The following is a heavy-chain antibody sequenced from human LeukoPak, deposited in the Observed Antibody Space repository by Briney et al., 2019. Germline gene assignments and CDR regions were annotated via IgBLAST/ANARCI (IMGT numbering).Heavy chain of an antibody. CDR3: ARVFWSATSYYFEY. D-gene: IGHD3-3*01. J-gene: IGHJ4*02. Sequence: PGGSLRLSRAVSEFTFSRYWMSWVRQAPGKGLDWVATIKQDGSEKYYVDSVEGRFTISRDNSKNSLYLQMDSLRAEDTAVYYCARVFWSATSYYFEYWGQGALVTVSS. CDR2: IKQDGSEK. CDR1: EFTFSRYW. V-gene: IGHV3-7*05.